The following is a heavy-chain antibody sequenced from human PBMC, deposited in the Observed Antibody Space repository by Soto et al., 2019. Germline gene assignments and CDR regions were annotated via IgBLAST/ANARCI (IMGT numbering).Heavy chain of an antibody. Sequence: SETLSLTCTVSGGSISSYYWSWIRQPPGKGLEWIGYIYYSGSTNYNPSLKSRVTISVDTSKNQFSLKLSSVTAADTAVYYCARDTTGEGEYWYFDLWGRGTLVTVSS. J-gene: IGHJ2*01. V-gene: IGHV4-59*01. CDR1: GGSISSYY. CDR3: ARDTTGEGEYWYFDL. CDR2: IYYSGST. D-gene: IGHD7-27*01.